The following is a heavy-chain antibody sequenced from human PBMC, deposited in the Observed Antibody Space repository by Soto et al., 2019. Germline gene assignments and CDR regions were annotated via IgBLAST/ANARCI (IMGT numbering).Heavy chain of an antibody. V-gene: IGHV1-69*13. CDR1: GGTFSSYA. D-gene: IGHD5-12*01. CDR2: IIPIFGTA. CDR3: AREIEMATIWDYYYGMDV. J-gene: IGHJ6*02. Sequence: GASVKVSCKASGGTFSSYAISWVREAPGQGLEWMGGIIPIFGTANYAQKFQGRVTITADESTSTAYMELSSLRSEDTAVYYCAREIEMATIWDYYYGMDVWGQGTTVTV.